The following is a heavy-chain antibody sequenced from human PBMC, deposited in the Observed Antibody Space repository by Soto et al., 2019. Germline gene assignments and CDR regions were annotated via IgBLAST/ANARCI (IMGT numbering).Heavy chain of an antibody. CDR3: AHFDWFIDY. CDR1: GFTFGDYA. V-gene: IGHV3-23*01. Sequence: PGGSLRLSCTASGFTFGDYAMSWFRQAPGKGLVWVSRINSDGSSTSYADSVKGRFSISRDNSKNTMYLQMNSLRADDTAAYYCAHFDWFIDYWGQGTLVTVSS. CDR2: INSDGSST. D-gene: IGHD3-9*01. J-gene: IGHJ4*02.